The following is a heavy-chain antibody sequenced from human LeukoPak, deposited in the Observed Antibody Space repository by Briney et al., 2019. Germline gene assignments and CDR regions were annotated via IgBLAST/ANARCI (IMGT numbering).Heavy chain of an antibody. V-gene: IGHV3-30*04. CDR3: ARGDSSGLLYYGMDV. J-gene: IGHJ6*04. Sequence: GGSLRLYCAASGFTFSSYAMHWVRQAPGKGLEWVAVISYDGSNKYYADSVKGRFTISRDNSKNTLYLQMNSLRAEDTAVYYCARGDSSGLLYYGMDVWGKGTTVTVSS. CDR1: GFTFSSYA. CDR2: ISYDGSNK. D-gene: IGHD3-10*01.